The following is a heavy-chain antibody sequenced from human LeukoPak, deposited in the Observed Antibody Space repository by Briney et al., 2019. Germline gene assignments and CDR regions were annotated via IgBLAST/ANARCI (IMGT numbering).Heavy chain of an antibody. CDR2: INPKSGGT. Sequence: ASRKSSSTASGYTFTDYYLEWVRRARCPGLEWRGWINPKSGGTNYAQKFQGRVTMTRDTSTSTIYMELSRLISDDTAVYYCARGTRFRAASDTGYCSQRSLVTVSS. CDR3: ARGTRFRAASDTGY. V-gene: IGHV1-2*02. D-gene: IGHD6-13*01. J-gene: IGHJ4*02. CDR1: GYTFTDYY.